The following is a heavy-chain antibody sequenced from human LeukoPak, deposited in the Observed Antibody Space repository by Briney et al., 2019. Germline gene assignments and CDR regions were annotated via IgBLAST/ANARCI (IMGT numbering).Heavy chain of an antibody. D-gene: IGHD3-22*01. J-gene: IGHJ3*02. CDR3: AKDQVAMIVVVPDDAFDI. Sequence: GGSLRLSCAASGFTFSSYGMHWVRQAPGKGLEWVAFIRYDGSNKYYADSVKGRFTISRDNSKNTLYLQMNSLRAEDTAVCYCAKDQVAMIVVVPDDAFDIWGQGTMVTVSS. CDR1: GFTFSSYG. V-gene: IGHV3-30*02. CDR2: IRYDGSNK.